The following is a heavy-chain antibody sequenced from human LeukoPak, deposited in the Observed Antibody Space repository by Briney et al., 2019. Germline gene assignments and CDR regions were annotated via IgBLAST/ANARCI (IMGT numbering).Heavy chain of an antibody. D-gene: IGHD5-18*01. CDR1: GFTFSSYS. CDR3: ARDGYSYGYAYFDY. J-gene: IGHJ4*02. Sequence: GGSLRLSCAASGFTFSSYSMNWVRQAPGKGLEWVSSISSSSSYIYYADSVKGRFTISRDNAKNSLYLQMNSLRAEDTAVYYCARDGYSYGYAYFDYWGQGTLVTVSS. CDR2: ISSSSSYI. V-gene: IGHV3-21*01.